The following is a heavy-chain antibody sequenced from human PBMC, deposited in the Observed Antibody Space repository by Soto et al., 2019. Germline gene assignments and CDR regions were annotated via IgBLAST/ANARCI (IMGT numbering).Heavy chain of an antibody. CDR3: AKEAEGGWYGHFDH. V-gene: IGHV3-30*18. Sequence: QVQLVESGGGVVQPGVSLTLSCAASGFAFIGYGLHWVRQAPGKGLEWVAVVSKDGSTQIYADTVKGRFTISRDNSRRTMHLQMNSLRGDDTAVYYCAKEAEGGWYGHFDHWGQGTLVTVSS. CDR1: GFAFIGYG. D-gene: IGHD6-19*01. J-gene: IGHJ4*02. CDR2: VSKDGSTQ.